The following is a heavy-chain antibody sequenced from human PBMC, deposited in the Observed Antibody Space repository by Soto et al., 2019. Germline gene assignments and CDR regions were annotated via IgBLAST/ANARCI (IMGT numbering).Heavy chain of an antibody. CDR2: IRGGGNT. Sequence: EVQLVESGGGLVQPGGSLRLSFAASGFTVSTDWRYWVRPAPGKGLEWVSVIRGGGNTFYADSVGGRFTISRDNSKNTVYLQMNSLRVEDTAVYYCVRENYYYGMDLWGQGTTVTVSS. V-gene: IGHV3-66*01. CDR3: VRENYYYGMDL. CDR1: GFTVSTDW. J-gene: IGHJ6*02.